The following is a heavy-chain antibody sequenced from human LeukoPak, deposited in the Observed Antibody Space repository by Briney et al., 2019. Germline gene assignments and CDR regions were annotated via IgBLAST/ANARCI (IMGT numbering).Heavy chain of an antibody. D-gene: IGHD3-3*01. J-gene: IGHJ4*02. Sequence: TSVKVSCKASGFTFTSSAMQWVRQARGQRIEWIGWIVVGSGNTNDAQKFQERVTITRDMSTSTAYMELSSLRSEDTAVYYCAAGDFRFLEWSYYFDYWGQGTLVTVSS. V-gene: IGHV1-58*02. CDR1: GFTFTSSA. CDR2: IVVGSGNT. CDR3: AAGDFRFLEWSYYFDY.